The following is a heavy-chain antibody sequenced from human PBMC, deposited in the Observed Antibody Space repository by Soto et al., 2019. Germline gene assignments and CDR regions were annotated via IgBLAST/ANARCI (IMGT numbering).Heavy chain of an antibody. CDR2: IYHSGST. CDR3: ARAIAAAGTGFDY. CDR1: SGSSSSSNW. J-gene: IGHJ4*02. D-gene: IGHD6-13*01. V-gene: IGHV4-4*02. Sequence: SETLSLTCAVSSGSSSSSNWWSWVRQPPGKGLEWIGEIYHSGSTNYNPSLKSRVTISVDKSKNQFSLKLSSVTAADTAVYYCARAIAAAGTGFDYWGQGTLVTVSS.